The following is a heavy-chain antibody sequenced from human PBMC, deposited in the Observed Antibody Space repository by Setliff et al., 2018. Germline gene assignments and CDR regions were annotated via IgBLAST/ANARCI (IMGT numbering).Heavy chain of an antibody. V-gene: IGHV3-7*01. CDR3: ARSENCFSTHCSPYDY. CDR1: GFTFSTYR. J-gene: IGHJ4*02. CDR2: INQDGSQK. D-gene: IGHD2-2*01. Sequence: PGGSLRLSCAASGFTFSTYRMHWVRQAPGKGLEWVANINQDGSQKYYVGSVRGRFTISRDNAKNSLYLQMNSLRAEDTATYYCARSENCFSTHCSPYDYWGQGTLVTVSS.